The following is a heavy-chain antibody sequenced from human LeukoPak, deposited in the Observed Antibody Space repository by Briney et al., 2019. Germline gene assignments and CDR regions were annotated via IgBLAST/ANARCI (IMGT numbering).Heavy chain of an antibody. J-gene: IGHJ6*03. CDR1: GGTFSRYA. CDR3: ARTLLSTEYYYYSYMDV. D-gene: IGHD3-10*01. Sequence: SVKVSCKASGGTFSRYAISWVRQALGQGLEWMGGIIPIFGTANSAQKFQSRVTITTDESTSTAYMELSSLRSEDTAVYYCARTLLSTEYYYYSYMDVWGKGATVTVSS. V-gene: IGHV1-69*05. CDR2: IIPIFGTA.